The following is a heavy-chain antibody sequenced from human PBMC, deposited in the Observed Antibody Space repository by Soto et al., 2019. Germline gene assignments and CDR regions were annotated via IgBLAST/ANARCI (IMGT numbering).Heavy chain of an antibody. CDR2: IDWDDDK. V-gene: IGHV2-70*01. CDR3: ARMRRHGAHNWFDP. J-gene: IGHJ5*02. CDR1: GFSLSTSGMC. Sequence: SGPTLVTRTNPLTLTCPFSGFSLSTSGMCVSWIRQPPGKALEWLALIDWDDDKYYSTSLKTRLTISKDTSKNQVVLTMTNMDPVDTATYYCARMRRHGAHNWFDPWGKGTLVTVSS.